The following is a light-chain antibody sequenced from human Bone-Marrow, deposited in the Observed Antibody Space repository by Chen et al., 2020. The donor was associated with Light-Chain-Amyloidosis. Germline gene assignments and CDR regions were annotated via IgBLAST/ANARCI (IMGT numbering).Light chain of an antibody. Sequence: SYELTQTPSVSVSPGQTARITCSGKILARHFAYWYQQKPGQAPVAVMFKDSEWPSGIPERFSGSRSGTIVTLTISGVQAEDEADYYCQSADTRGVVFGGGTKLIVL. CDR1: ILARHF. V-gene: IGLV3-25*03. CDR3: QSADTRGVV. J-gene: IGLJ2*01. CDR2: KDS.